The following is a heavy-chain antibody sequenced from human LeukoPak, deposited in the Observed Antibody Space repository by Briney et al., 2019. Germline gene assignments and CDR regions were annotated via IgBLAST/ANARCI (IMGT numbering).Heavy chain of an antibody. CDR2: IYSAGNT. V-gene: IGHV3-53*01. D-gene: IGHD2-21*01. CDR1: AFTVSGNY. J-gene: IGHJ5*01. CDR3: PSSYCGGTLCYDHS. Sequence: PGGSLRLSCAASAFTVSGNYMSWVRQAPRKGLEWVSAIYSAGNTYYADSVKGRFTISRDNSKNTLYLQMNSLRAEDTAVYYCPSSYCGGTLCYDHSWGHGTLVTVSP.